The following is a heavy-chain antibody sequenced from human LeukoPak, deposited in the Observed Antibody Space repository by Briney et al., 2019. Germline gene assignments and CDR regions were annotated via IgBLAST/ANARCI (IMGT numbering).Heavy chain of an antibody. J-gene: IGHJ4*02. CDR3: ARSNYYGTQSEY. CDR2: VNPNSGDT. Sequence: ASVKVSCKASGYTFSAFHIHWVRLAPGQGPEWMGWVNPNSGDTNYAQRFRGRVTMTRDTSINTAYMELSSLRSDDTAVYYCARSNYYGTQSEYWGQGTLVAVSS. CDR1: GYTFSAFH. V-gene: IGHV1-2*02. D-gene: IGHD3-10*01.